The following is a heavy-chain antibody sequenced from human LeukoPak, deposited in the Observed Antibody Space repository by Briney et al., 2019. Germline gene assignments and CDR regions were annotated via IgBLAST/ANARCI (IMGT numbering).Heavy chain of an antibody. J-gene: IGHJ4*02. V-gene: IGHV3-30*04. CDR3: ARDPPPSSSQPFDY. D-gene: IGHD6-13*01. Sequence: GRSLRLSCAASGFSFSDYAMHWVRQAPGKGLEWVAVISYDGKNEYYTDSVKGRFTISRDNAKNSLYLQMNSLRAEDTAVYYCARDPPPSSSQPFDYWGQGTLVTVSS. CDR2: ISYDGKNE. CDR1: GFSFSDYA.